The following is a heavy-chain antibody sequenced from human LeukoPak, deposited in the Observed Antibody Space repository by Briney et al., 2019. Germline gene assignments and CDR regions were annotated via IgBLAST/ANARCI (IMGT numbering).Heavy chain of an antibody. Sequence: PSQTLSLTCAISGDSVSINSAAWNWIRQSPSRGLEWLGRTYQRSKWYNDYAVSVKSRITINPDISKNQFSLQLNSVTPEDMAVYYCARSPSPYSSGWYFDYWGQGTLVTVSS. V-gene: IGHV6-1*01. CDR1: GDSVSINSAA. D-gene: IGHD6-19*01. J-gene: IGHJ4*02. CDR3: ARSPSPYSSGWYFDY. CDR2: TYQRSKWYN.